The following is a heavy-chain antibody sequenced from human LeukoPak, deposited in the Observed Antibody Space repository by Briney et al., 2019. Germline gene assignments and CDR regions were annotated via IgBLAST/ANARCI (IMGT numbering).Heavy chain of an antibody. CDR2: IYYSGNT. Sequence: SSETLSLTCTVSGGSISSSSSYWGWIRQPPGKGLEWIGSIYYSGNTYYNASLKSRVTISVDTSKNQFSLKLSSVTAADTAVYYCARHYQGSGQYYYYGMDVWGQGTTVTVSS. CDR3: ARHYQGSGQYYYYGMDV. V-gene: IGHV4-39*01. J-gene: IGHJ6*02. D-gene: IGHD3-10*01. CDR1: GGSISSSSSY.